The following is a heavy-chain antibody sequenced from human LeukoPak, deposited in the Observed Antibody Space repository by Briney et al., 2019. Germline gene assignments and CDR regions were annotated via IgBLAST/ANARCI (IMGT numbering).Heavy chain of an antibody. Sequence: GGSLRLTCAASGFTFSSYGMHWVRQAPGKGLECVAFVQYDGSNIYYSDSVKSRFTISRDNSKNTLYLQMNSLRVEDTAVYYCATHGRGTSCHRYYWHKGPLLTVSS. V-gene: IGHV3-30*02. J-gene: IGHJ4*02. CDR2: VQYDGSNI. CDR3: ATHGRGTSCHRYY. CDR1: GFTFSSYG. D-gene: IGHD2-2*01.